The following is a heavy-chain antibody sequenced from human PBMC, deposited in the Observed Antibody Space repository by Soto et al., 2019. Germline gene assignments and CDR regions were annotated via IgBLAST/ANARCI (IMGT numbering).Heavy chain of an antibody. J-gene: IGHJ5*01. V-gene: IGHV1-8*01. D-gene: IGHD2-21*01. CDR2: MNPNSGNT. CDR3: ARSDGYNFNWLDS. CDR1: GYTFATYD. Sequence: QVQLGQSGAEVKTPGASVKVSCKASGYTFATYDMNWVRQAPGQGLEWMGWMNPNSGNTGYAQKFQGRLTMTRDTALSVAHMELSSLRNEDTAVYYCARSDGYNFNWLDSWGQGTLVTVSA.